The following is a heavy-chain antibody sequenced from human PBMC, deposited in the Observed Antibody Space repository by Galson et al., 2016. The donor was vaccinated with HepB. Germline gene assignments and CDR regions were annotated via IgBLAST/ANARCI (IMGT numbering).Heavy chain of an antibody. Sequence: LSCAASGFTFSDYYMSWIRQAPGKGLEWISYISRSSSYIIYADSVKGRFTISRDDAKNSLYLQMNSLRAEDTAVYYCAREGRGAYSKPIDSWGQGTLVTVSS. CDR3: AREGRGAYSKPIDS. D-gene: IGHD3-16*01. V-gene: IGHV3-11*06. CDR1: GFTFSDYY. CDR2: ISRSSSYI. J-gene: IGHJ4*02.